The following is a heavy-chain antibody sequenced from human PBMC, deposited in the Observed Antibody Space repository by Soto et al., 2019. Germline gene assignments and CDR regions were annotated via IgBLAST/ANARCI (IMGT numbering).Heavy chain of an antibody. CDR3: TTQGFGGLHGLVDV. CDR2: ISNIGFT. CDR1: GGSISSGGDS. Sequence: SETLSLTCAVSGGSISSGGDSCSWIRLSPGRGLEWIGYISNIGFTRYNPSLKSRVSISVDTSKNQFSLKLTSVTAADTAVYYCTTQGFGGLHGLVDVWGQGTTVTVSS. V-gene: IGHV4-61*08. J-gene: IGHJ6*02. D-gene: IGHD3-10*01.